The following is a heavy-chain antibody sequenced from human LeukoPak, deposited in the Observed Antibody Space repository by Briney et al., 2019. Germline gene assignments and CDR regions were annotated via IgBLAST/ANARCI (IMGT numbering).Heavy chain of an antibody. V-gene: IGHV4-38-2*02. Sequence: PSETLSLTCTVSGYSISSDYYWGWIRQPPGRGLEWIGSIYHSGSTYYNPSLKSRVTISVDTSKNQFSLKLSSVTAADTAVYYCASRGWGDFDYWGQGTLVTVSS. J-gene: IGHJ4*02. CDR3: ASRGWGDFDY. CDR1: GYSISSDYY. CDR2: IYHSGST. D-gene: IGHD3-10*01.